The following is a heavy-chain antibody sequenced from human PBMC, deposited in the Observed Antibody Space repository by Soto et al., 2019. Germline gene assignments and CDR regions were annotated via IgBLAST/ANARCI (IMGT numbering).Heavy chain of an antibody. CDR2: ISYSGST. D-gene: IGHD4-17*01. CDR3: ARASPYGDYALDY. V-gene: IGHV4-59*01. Sequence: SETLSLTCTVSGGSISSYYWIWIRQPPGKGLVWIGYISYSGSTNYNPSLKSRPTISVDTSKNQFSLKLRSVTAADTAVYYCARASPYGDYALDYWGQGTLVTVSS. CDR1: GGSISSYY. J-gene: IGHJ4*02.